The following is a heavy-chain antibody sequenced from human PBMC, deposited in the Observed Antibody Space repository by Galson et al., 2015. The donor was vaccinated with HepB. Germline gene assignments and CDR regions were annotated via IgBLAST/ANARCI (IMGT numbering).Heavy chain of an antibody. V-gene: IGHV3-11*05. D-gene: IGHD6-13*01. CDR3: ARVGSTVAVGCGDY. CDR1: GFTSSDYY. J-gene: IGHJ4*02. CDR2: ISSSSSYT. Sequence: SLRLSCAASGFTSSDYYMRWIRQAPGKGLEWVSYISSSSSYTNYADSVKGRFTISRDNAKNSLYLQMNSLRAEDTAVYYCARVGSTVAVGCGDYWGQGTLVTVSS.